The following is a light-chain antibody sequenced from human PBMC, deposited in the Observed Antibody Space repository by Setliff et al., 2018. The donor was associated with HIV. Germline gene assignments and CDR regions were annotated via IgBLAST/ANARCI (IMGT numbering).Light chain of an antibody. V-gene: IGLV2-14*01. J-gene: IGLJ1*01. CDR3: SSYTSSSTLGV. CDR2: EVR. Sequence: QSALTQPASVSGSPGQSITISCTGTSSDVGGYSYVSWYQQHPGKAPKLIIYEVRNRPSGASNRFSGSKSGNTASLTISGLQAEDEADYYCSSYTSSSTLGVFGTGTKVTV. CDR1: SSDVGGYSY.